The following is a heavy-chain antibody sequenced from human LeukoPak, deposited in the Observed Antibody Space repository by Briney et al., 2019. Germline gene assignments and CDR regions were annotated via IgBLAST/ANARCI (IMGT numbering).Heavy chain of an antibody. J-gene: IGHJ6*03. CDR2: IYYSGST. D-gene: IGHD4-17*01. V-gene: IGHV4-59*01. CDR3: AKNNYGDYGVYYHYYMDV. Sequence: PSETLSLTCTVSGGSISSYYWSWIRQPSGKGLEWIGYIYYSGSTNYNPSLKSRVTISVDTSKNQFSLKLNSVTAADTAVYYCAKNNYGDYGVYYHYYMDVWGKGTTVTVSS. CDR1: GGSISSYY.